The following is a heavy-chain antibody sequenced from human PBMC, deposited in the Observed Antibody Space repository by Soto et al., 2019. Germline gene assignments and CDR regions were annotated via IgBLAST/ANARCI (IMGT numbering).Heavy chain of an antibody. Sequence: SETLSLTCTFSCGSISSGGYYWSWIRQHPGKGLEWIGYIYYGGSTYYNPSLKSRATISGDTSKNQFSLKLSSVTAADTAVYYCARGGYYYENSGQNAYDYWGQGILVTVSS. V-gene: IGHV4-31*03. D-gene: IGHD3-22*01. CDR3: ARGGYYYENSGQNAYDY. J-gene: IGHJ4*01. CDR2: IYYGGST. CDR1: CGSISSGGYY.